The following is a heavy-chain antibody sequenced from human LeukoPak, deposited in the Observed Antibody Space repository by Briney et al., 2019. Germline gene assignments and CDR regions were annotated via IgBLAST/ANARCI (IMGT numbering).Heavy chain of an antibody. D-gene: IGHD1-26*01. CDR3: ARDGSGSYYGWVDY. CDR2: INPNSGGT. Sequence: ASVKVSCKASGYTFTGYYMHWVRQAPGQGLEWMGWINPNSGGTNYAQKFQGRVTMTRDTSISTAYMELSRLRSDDTAVYYCARDGSGSYYGWVDYWGRGTLVTVSS. CDR1: GYTFTGYY. V-gene: IGHV1-2*02. J-gene: IGHJ4*02.